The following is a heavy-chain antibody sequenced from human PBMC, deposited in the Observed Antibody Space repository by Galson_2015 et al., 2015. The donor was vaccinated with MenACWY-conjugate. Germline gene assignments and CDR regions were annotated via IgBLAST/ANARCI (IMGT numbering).Heavy chain of an antibody. D-gene: IGHD3-16*01. Sequence: SLRLSCAASGFTFSSHFMHRARLAPGKGLEWVSRISPDGTSPTYAASGTGRFTISRGSAKKTRSLQRSSVRAEDTAVYYCARDRRFFIGGVPSNGFDPWGQGTLVTVSS. CDR3: ARDRRFFIGGVPSNGFDP. CDR1: GFTFSSHF. V-gene: IGHV3-74*01. J-gene: IGHJ5*02. CDR2: ISPDGTSP.